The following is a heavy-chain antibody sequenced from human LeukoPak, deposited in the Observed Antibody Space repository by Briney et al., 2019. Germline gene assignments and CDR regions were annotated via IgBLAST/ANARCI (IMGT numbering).Heavy chain of an antibody. V-gene: IGHV1-69*06. J-gene: IGHJ4*02. CDR2: IIPIFGTA. Sequence: GSSVKVSCKASGGTFSSYAISWVRQAPGQGLEWMGGIIPIFGTANYAQKFQGRVTITADKSTSTAYMELNSGRSEDTAVYYCAGADVSGGYLRFDYWGQGTLVTVSS. CDR1: GGTFSSYA. CDR3: AGADVSGGYLRFDY. D-gene: IGHD3-10*01.